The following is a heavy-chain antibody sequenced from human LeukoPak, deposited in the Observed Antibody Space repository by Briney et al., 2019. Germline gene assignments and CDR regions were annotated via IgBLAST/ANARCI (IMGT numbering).Heavy chain of an antibody. Sequence: PGGSLRLSCAASGFTFSSYSMNWVRQAPGKGLEWVSSISSSSSYIYYADSVKGRFTISRDNAKNSLYLQMNSLRAEDTAVYYRARGHIVVVTANRGDYWGQGTLVTVSS. CDR3: ARGHIVVVTANRGDY. J-gene: IGHJ4*02. CDR2: ISSSSSYI. CDR1: GFTFSSYS. D-gene: IGHD2-21*02. V-gene: IGHV3-21*01.